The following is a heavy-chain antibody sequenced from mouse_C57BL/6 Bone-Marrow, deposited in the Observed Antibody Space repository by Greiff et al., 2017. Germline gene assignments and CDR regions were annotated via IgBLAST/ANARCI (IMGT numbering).Heavy chain of an antibody. Sequence: VQLQQPGAELVKPGASVKVSCKASGYTFTSYWMYWVKQRPGQGLEWIGRIHPSDSDTNYNQKFKGKATLTVDKSSSTAYMQLSSLTSEDSAVCYCAVELGRGAWFAYWGQGTLVTVSA. CDR1: GYTFTSYW. J-gene: IGHJ3*01. CDR3: AVELGRGAWFAY. D-gene: IGHD4-1*01. CDR2: IHPSDSDT. V-gene: IGHV1-74*01.